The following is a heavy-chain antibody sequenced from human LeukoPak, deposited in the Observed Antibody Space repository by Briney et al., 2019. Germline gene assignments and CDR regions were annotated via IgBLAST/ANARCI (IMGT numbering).Heavy chain of an antibody. Sequence: ASVKVSCKTFGYTFINYDIHWVRQAPGQGLEWMGWMNPKSGNTGYAQKFQGRVTMTRDTSRNTSYMELSSLTSGDTAVYYCAKTYYYDTTGFVHPPGDWGQGTQVTVSS. J-gene: IGHJ4*02. CDR2: MNPKSGNT. CDR1: GYTFINYD. D-gene: IGHD3-22*01. CDR3: AKTYYYDTTGFVHPPGD. V-gene: IGHV1-8*01.